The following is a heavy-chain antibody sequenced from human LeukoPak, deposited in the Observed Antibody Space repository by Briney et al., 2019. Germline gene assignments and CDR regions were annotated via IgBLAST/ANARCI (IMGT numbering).Heavy chain of an antibody. CDR3: ARGLKYSSKLGAFDI. V-gene: IGHV4-34*01. Sequence: PSETLSLTCAVYGGSFSGYYWSWIRQPPGKGLEWIGELNHSGSTNYNPSLKSRVTISVDTSKNQFSLKLSSVTAADTAVYYCARGLKYSSKLGAFDIWGQGTMVTVSS. J-gene: IGHJ3*02. D-gene: IGHD6-13*01. CDR2: LNHSGST. CDR1: GGSFSGYY.